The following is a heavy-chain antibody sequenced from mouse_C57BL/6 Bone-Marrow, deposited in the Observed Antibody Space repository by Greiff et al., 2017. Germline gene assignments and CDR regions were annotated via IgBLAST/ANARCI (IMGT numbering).Heavy chain of an antibody. CDR2: IYPRDGST. CDR1: GYTFTSYD. CDR3: ARLDGYYVAWFAY. Sequence: QVQLKESGPELVKPGASVKLSCKASGYTFTSYDINWVKQRPGQGLEWIGWIYPRDGSTKYNEKFKGKATLTVDTSSSTAYMELHSLTSEDSAVYFCARLDGYYVAWFAYWGQGTLVTVSA. V-gene: IGHV1-85*01. J-gene: IGHJ3*01. D-gene: IGHD2-3*01.